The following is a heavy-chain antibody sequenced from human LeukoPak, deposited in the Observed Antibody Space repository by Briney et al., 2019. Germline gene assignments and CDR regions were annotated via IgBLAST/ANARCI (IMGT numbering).Heavy chain of an antibody. CDR1: GGSISSYY. J-gene: IGHJ5*02. V-gene: IGHV4-59*08. CDR2: IYYSGST. Sequence: SETLSLTCTVSGGSISSYYWSWIRQPPGKGLEWIGYIYYSGSTNYNPSLKSRVTISVDTSKNQFSLKLSSVTAADTAVYYCARRFDPWGQGTLVTVSS. CDR3: ARRFDP.